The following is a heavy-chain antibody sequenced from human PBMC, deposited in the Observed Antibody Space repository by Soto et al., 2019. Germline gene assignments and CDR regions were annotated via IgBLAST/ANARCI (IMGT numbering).Heavy chain of an antibody. CDR3: SRGDSTFGGRGWFDP. CDR1: CGSISSSSYY. CDR2: IYYSGST. Sequence: QLQLQESGPGLVKPSETLSLTCTVSCGSISSSSYYWGWIRQPPGKGLEWIGSIYYSGSTYYNPSLKSRVTISVDTSNDQCSLKLSSETAADTAVDYCSRGDSTFGGRGWFDPWGQGTLVTVSS. D-gene: IGHD3-16*01. J-gene: IGHJ5*02. V-gene: IGHV4-39*01.